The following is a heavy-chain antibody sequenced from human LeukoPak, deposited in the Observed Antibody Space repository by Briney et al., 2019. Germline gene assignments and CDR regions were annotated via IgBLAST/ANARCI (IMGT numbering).Heavy chain of an antibody. D-gene: IGHD2-21*02. Sequence: PGGSLRLSCAASGFTFSSYWMHWVRQAPGKGLVWASRINSDGSSTSYADSVKGRFTISRDNAKNTLYLQMNSLRAEDTAVYYCARVPRLTASTTGYEGRWGQGTLVTVSS. CDR3: ARVPRLTASTTGYEGR. CDR2: INSDGSST. V-gene: IGHV3-74*01. J-gene: IGHJ4*02. CDR1: GFTFSSYW.